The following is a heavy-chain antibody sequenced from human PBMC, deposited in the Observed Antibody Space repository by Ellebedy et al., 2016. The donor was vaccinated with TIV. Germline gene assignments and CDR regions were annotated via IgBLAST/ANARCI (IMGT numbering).Heavy chain of an antibody. V-gene: IGHV4-39*01. D-gene: IGHD1-26*01. CDR3: ARQGIPVGANDY. J-gene: IGHJ4*02. Sequence: MPSETLSLTCTVSGGSISSAYYWNWIRQSPGKGLEWIGNFIYTGTMHYNPSLQGRVTISADTSKNQFSLTLSSVTAADTAVYYCARQGIPVGANDYWGQGTLVTVSS. CDR1: GGSISSAYY. CDR2: FIYTGTM.